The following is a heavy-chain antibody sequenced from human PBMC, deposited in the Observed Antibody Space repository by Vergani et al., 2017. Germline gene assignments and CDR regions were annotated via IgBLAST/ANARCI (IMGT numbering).Heavy chain of an antibody. CDR3: ARGXYYDSSGYYYLFDY. D-gene: IGHD3-22*01. Sequence: QVQLQESGPGLVKPSETLPLTCTVSGGSISSYYWSWIRQPPGKGLEWIGYIYYSGSTNYNPSLKSRVTISVDTSKNQFSLKLSSVTAADTAVYYCARGXYYDSSGYYYLFDYWGQGTLVTVSS. CDR2: IYYSGST. CDR1: GGSISSYY. V-gene: IGHV4-59*01. J-gene: IGHJ4*02.